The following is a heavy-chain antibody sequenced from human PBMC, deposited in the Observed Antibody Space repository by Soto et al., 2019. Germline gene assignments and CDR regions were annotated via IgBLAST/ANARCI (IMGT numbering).Heavy chain of an antibody. Sequence: GASVKVSCKASGYTFTSYGISWVRQAPGQGLEWMGWISAYNGNTNYAQKLQGRVTMTTDTSTSTAYMELRSLRSDDTAVYYCARVGRDIVVVPAAIGWFDPWGQGTLVTVSS. CDR2: ISAYNGNT. CDR1: GYTFTSYG. V-gene: IGHV1-18*04. D-gene: IGHD2-2*01. CDR3: ARVGRDIVVVPAAIGWFDP. J-gene: IGHJ5*02.